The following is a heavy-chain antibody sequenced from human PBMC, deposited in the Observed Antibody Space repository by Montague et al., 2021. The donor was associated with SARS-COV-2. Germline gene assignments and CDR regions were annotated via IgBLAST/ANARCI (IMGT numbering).Heavy chain of an antibody. D-gene: IGHD3-10*01. Sequence: SETLSLTCAVHGTSFSGYYWNWIRQPPGKGLEWIGEINHGGSTKYSPSLKSRLTISADTSKNQFSLKLTSVAAADTAVYYCARLRDGVVPSPILGVGPYYSYDHIDVWGRGTTVTVSS. J-gene: IGHJ6*01. CDR3: ARLRDGVVPSPILGVGPYYSYDHIDV. CDR1: GTSFSGYY. CDR2: INHGGST. V-gene: IGHV4-34*01.